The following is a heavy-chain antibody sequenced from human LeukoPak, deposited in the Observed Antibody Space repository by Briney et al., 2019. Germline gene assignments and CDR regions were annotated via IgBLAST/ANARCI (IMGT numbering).Heavy chain of an antibody. V-gene: IGHV3-13*01. Sequence: GGSLRLSCAASGFTFSTYDMHWVRQVTGKGLEWVSAIGTADDTCYLGSVKGRFTISRENAKNVLYLQMSSLRAEDTAVYYCAREIRETVITRHYYYGIDVWGQGTTVTVSS. CDR2: IGTADDT. D-gene: IGHD1-7*01. CDR1: GFTFSTYD. J-gene: IGHJ6*02. CDR3: AREIRETVITRHYYYGIDV.